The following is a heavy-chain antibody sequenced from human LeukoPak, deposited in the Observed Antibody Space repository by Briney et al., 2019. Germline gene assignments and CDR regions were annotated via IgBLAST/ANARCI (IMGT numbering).Heavy chain of an antibody. J-gene: IGHJ3*02. V-gene: IGHV4-39*07. Sequence: SETLSLTCTVSGGSISSSSYYWGWIRQPPGKGLEWIGSIYYSGSTYYNPSLKSRVTISVDTSKNQFSLKLSSVTAADTAVYYCASRGVYDFWSGSALGAFDIWGQGTMVTVSS. CDR3: ASRGVYDFWSGSALGAFDI. CDR2: IYYSGST. CDR1: GGSISSSSYY. D-gene: IGHD3-3*01.